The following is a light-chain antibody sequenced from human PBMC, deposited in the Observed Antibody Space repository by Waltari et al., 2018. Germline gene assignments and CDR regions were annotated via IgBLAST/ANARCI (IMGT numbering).Light chain of an antibody. CDR2: DAS. V-gene: IGKV3-11*01. CDR3: QQRSNWPPS. Sequence: EIVLTLSPATLSLSPWERATLSCRASQSVSSYLAWYQQKPAQSPRLLIYDASNRATGIPTRFSGSGSGTDFTLTISSLEPEDFAVYYCQQRSNWPPSFGQGTKLEIK. CDR1: QSVSSY. J-gene: IGKJ2*01.